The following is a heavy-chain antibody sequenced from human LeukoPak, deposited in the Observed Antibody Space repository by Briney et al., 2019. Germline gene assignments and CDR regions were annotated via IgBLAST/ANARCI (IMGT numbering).Heavy chain of an antibody. V-gene: IGHV4-34*01. CDR1: GGSFSGYS. J-gene: IGHJ4*02. D-gene: IGHD3-3*01. CDR2: INHSGGT. Sequence: SETLSLTCAVYGGSFSGYSWNWIRQPPVKGLEWIGEINHSGGTNYNPSLKSRVTISVDTSKKQFSLKLSSVTAADTAVYYCARLRFLEWLLSPVFDYWGQGTLVTVSS. CDR3: ARLRFLEWLLSPVFDY.